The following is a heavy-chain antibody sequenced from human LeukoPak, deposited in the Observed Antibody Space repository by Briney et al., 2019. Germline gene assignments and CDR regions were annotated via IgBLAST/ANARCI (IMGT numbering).Heavy chain of an antibody. Sequence: SETLSLTCAVYGGSFNGYYWSWIRQPPGKGREWIREINHSEITNYNPSLKSRVTISVVTSKNQFSLKLSAVTAAETDVYYCARGHCSGTSCYYYYGMDVWGQGTTVSVSS. D-gene: IGHD2-2*01. CDR3: ARGHCSGTSCYYYYGMDV. CDR1: GGSFNGYY. CDR2: INHSEIT. V-gene: IGHV4-34*01. J-gene: IGHJ6*02.